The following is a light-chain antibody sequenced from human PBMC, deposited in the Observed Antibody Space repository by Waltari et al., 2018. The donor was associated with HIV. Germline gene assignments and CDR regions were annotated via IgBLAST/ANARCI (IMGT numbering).Light chain of an antibody. CDR2: RNN. J-gene: IGLJ3*02. V-gene: IGLV1-47*01. Sequence: QSVLTQPPPASGAPGQRVTMSCSGSSSNIGGNYVYRHQRLPGSAPQPPVSRNNNRPSGVPDRFSGSKSGTSASLAISGLRSEDEADYYCAAWDDSLSGVLFGGGTKLTVL. CDR1: SSNIGGNY. CDR3: AAWDDSLSGVL.